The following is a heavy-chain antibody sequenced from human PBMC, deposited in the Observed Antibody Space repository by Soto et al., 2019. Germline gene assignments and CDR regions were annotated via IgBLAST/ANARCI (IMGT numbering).Heavy chain of an antibody. J-gene: IGHJ5*02. D-gene: IGHD3-22*01. CDR2: IWYDGSNK. Sequence: QVQLVESGGGVVQPGRSLRLSCAASGFTFSSYGMHWVRQAPGKGLEWVAVIWYDGSNKYYADSVKGRFTISRDNSKNTLYLQMNSLRAEDTAVYYCAREEERYYDISALNPWGQGTLVTVSS. CDR1: GFTFSSYG. CDR3: AREEERYYDISALNP. V-gene: IGHV3-33*01.